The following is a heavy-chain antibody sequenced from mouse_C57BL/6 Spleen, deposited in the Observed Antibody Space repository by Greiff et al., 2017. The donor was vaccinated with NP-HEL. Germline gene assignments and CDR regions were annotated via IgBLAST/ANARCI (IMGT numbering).Heavy chain of an antibody. V-gene: IGHV2-6-1*01. CDR3: ARHGNYGSAMDY. J-gene: IGHJ4*01. Sequence: VKVVESGPGLVAPSQTLSITCTVSGFSLTSYGVHWVRQPPGKGLEWLVVIWSDGSTTYNSALKSRLSISKDNSKSQAFLKMNSLQTDDTAMYYCARHGNYGSAMDYWGQGTSVTVSS. CDR2: IWSDGST. D-gene: IGHD2-1*01. CDR1: GFSLTSYG.